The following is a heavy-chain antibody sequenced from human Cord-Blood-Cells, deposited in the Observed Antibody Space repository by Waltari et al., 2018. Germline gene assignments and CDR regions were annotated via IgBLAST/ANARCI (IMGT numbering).Heavy chain of an antibody. D-gene: IGHD3-3*01. Sequence: EVQLVESGGGLVKPGGSLRLSCAASGFTFSSYSMNWVRQAPGKGLEWVSSISSSSSYIYYAASVKGRFTISRDNAKNSRYLQMSSLRAEDTAVYYCARDMGRDFPVRYGMDVWGQGTTVTVSS. CDR2: ISSSSSYI. J-gene: IGHJ6*02. CDR1: GFTFSSYS. CDR3: ARDMGRDFPVRYGMDV. V-gene: IGHV3-21*01.